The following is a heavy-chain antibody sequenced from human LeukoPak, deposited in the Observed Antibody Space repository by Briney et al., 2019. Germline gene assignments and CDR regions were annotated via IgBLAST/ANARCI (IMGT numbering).Heavy chain of an antibody. J-gene: IGHJ4*02. V-gene: IGHV3-7*02. D-gene: IGHD6-13*01. CDR3: ARHNPYSSGWYCFDD. CDR1: GFSFSSYW. Sequence: GGSLRLSCAASGFSFSSYWMSWVRQAPGKGLEWVANIKQDGSEKYYVDSVKGRFTISRDNAKNSLYLQMNSLRAEETAVYYCARHNPYSSGWYCFDDWGQGTLVTVSS. CDR2: IKQDGSEK.